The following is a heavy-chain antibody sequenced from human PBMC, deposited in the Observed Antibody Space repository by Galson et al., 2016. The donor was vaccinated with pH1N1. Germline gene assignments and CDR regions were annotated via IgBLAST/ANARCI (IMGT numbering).Heavy chain of an antibody. CDR3: ARLAYGDSFDS. CDR1: GFIFSDYS. J-gene: IGHJ4*02. V-gene: IGHV3-48*04. Sequence: SLRLSCAASGFIFSDYSFIWVRQAPGEGLEWLSYISTGRRVVQYADSVKGRLTISRDNAQRSVYLQINSLRLEATAVYHCARLAYGDSFDSWGRGTLVAVSS. CDR2: ISTGRRVV. D-gene: IGHD4-17*01.